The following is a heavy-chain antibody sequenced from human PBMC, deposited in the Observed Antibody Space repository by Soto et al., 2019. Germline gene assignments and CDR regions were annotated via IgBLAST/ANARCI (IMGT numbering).Heavy chain of an antibody. Sequence: LRLSCAASGFTFSSYGMHWVRQAPGKGLEWVAVISYDGSSKYYADSVKGRFTISRDNSKNTLYLQMNSLRAEDTAVYYCAKVDSNHYYGMDVWGQGTTVTVSS. CDR2: ISYDGSSK. D-gene: IGHD4-4*01. CDR3: AKVDSNHYYGMDV. J-gene: IGHJ6*02. CDR1: GFTFSSYG. V-gene: IGHV3-30*18.